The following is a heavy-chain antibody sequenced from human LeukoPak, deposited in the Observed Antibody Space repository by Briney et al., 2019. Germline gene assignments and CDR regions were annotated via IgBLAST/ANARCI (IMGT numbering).Heavy chain of an antibody. J-gene: IGHJ3*02. V-gene: IGHV3-23*01. CDR1: GFTFSSYG. D-gene: IGHD3-16*02. CDR3: ARDIGGNAFDI. Sequence: PGGSLRLSCAASGFTFSSYGMSWVRQAPGKGLEWVPAISGSGGSTYYADSVRGRFTISRDNSKNTLYLQMNSLRAEDTAVYYCARDIGGNAFDIWGQGTMVTVSS. CDR2: ISGSGGST.